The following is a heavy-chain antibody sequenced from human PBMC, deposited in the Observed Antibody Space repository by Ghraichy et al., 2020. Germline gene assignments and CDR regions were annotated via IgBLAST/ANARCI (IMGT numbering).Heavy chain of an antibody. J-gene: IGHJ4*02. CDR2: ISYDGSNK. CDR3: AKAPPYGDYRIVYY. D-gene: IGHD4-17*01. CDR1: GFTFSSYG. Sequence: GGSLRLSCAASGFTFSSYGMHWVRQAPGKGLEWVAVISYDGSNKYYADSVKGRFTISRDNSKNTLYLQMNSLRAEDTAVYYCAKAPPYGDYRIVYYWGQGTLVTVSS. V-gene: IGHV3-30*18.